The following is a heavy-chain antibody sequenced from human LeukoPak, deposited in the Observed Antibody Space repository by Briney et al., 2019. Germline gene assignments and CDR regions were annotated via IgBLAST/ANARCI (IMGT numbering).Heavy chain of an antibody. D-gene: IGHD3-3*01. CDR2: IYYSGST. CDR1: GGSFSGYY. CDR3: ARDKSYDFWSGYRQRGWFDP. Sequence: SETLSLTCAVYGGSFSGYYWSWIRQPPGKGLEWIGYIYYSGSTNYNPSLKSRVTISVDTSKNQFSLKLSSVTAADTAVYYCARDKSYDFWSGYRQRGWFDPWGQGTLVTVSS. J-gene: IGHJ5*02. V-gene: IGHV4-59*01.